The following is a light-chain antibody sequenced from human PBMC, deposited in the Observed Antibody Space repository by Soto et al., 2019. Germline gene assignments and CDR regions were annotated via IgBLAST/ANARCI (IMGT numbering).Light chain of an antibody. J-gene: IGLJ2*01. CDR3: QSYASSIS. CDR2: EDN. Sequence: NFMLTQPHSVSESPGKTVTLSCTRSSGSIASNYVQWYQQRPGSAPTTVIYEDNQRPSGVPDRFSGSIDSSSNSASLTISGLKTEDEADYYCQSYASSISFGGGTKVTVL. CDR1: SGSIASNY. V-gene: IGLV6-57*03.